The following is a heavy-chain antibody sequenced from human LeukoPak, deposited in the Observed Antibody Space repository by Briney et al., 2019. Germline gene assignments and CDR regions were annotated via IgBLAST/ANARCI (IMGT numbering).Heavy chain of an antibody. J-gene: IGHJ4*02. Sequence: AGGSLRLSCAASGFTFSSYWMSWVRQAPGKGLEWVANIKQDGSEKYYVDPVKGRFTSSRDNAENSLYLQMNSLRAEDTAVYYCARDVQGLAGRPNYWGQGTLVTVSS. V-gene: IGHV3-7*01. CDR1: GFTFSSYW. CDR3: ARDVQGLAGRPNY. D-gene: IGHD6-6*01. CDR2: IKQDGSEK.